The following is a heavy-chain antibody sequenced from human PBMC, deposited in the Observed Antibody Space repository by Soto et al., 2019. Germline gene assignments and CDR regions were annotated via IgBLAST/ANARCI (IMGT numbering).Heavy chain of an antibody. CDR3: ARDLCSSTSCYETYYYYYYGMDV. D-gene: IGHD2-2*01. V-gene: IGHV3-21*01. Sequence: PGGSLRLSCAASGFTFSSYSMNWVRQAPGKGLEWVSSISSSSSYIYYADSVKGRFTISRDNAKNSLYLQMNSLRAEDTAVYYCARDLCSSTSCYETYYYYYYGMDVWGQGTTVTVSS. CDR1: GFTFSSYS. J-gene: IGHJ6*02. CDR2: ISSSSSYI.